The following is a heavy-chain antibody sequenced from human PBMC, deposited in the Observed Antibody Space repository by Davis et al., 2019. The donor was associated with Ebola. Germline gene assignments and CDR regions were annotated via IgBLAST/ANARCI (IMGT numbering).Heavy chain of an antibody. Sequence: PGTSLKISCAASGFSFSRTDMNWFRQAPGRGPEWVSNINGGGGDTYYADSVKGRFTISRDNAKNSLFLQMNSLRAEDTALYYCAKERWSSSSEYYFDYWGQGTLVTVSS. CDR2: INGGGGDT. CDR1: GFSFSRTD. CDR3: AKERWSSSSEYYFDY. D-gene: IGHD6-6*01. V-gene: IGHV3-21*04. J-gene: IGHJ4*02.